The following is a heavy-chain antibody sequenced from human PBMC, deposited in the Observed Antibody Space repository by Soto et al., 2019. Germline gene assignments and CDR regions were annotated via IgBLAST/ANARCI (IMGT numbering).Heavy chain of an antibody. CDR1: GGSIRSYY. D-gene: IGHD1-26*01. V-gene: IGHV4-59*01. J-gene: IGHJ3*02. Sequence: SETLSLTCTVFGGSIRSYYWSWVRRPPGKGLEWIGYVYNSGSTTYSPSFKSRVTISADTSRNQFSLKLTSVTAADTAVYYCARERGGLYVAFEILGQATLVT. CDR3: ARERGGLYVAFEI. CDR2: VYNSGST.